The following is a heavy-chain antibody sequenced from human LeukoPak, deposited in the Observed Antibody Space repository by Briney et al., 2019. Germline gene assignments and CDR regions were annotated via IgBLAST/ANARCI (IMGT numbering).Heavy chain of an antibody. CDR2: INHSGST. Sequence: SETLSLTCAVYGGSFSGYYWSWIRQPPGKGLEWIGEINHSGSTNYNPSLKSRVTISVDTSKNQFSLKVSSVTAADTAVYYCARVDSSALYFDYWGQGTLVTVSS. J-gene: IGHJ4*02. V-gene: IGHV4-34*01. D-gene: IGHD3-22*01. CDR3: ARVDSSALYFDY. CDR1: GGSFSGYY.